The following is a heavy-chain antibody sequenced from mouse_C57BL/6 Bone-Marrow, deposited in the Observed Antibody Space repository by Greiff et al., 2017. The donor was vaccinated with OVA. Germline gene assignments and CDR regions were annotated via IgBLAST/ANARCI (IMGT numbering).Heavy chain of an antibody. CDR2: IYPGSGST. V-gene: IGHV1-55*01. D-gene: IGHD1-1*01. J-gene: IGHJ3*01. CDR1: GYTFTSYW. Sequence: QVQLQQPGAELVKPGASVKMSCKASGYTFTSYWITWVKQRPGQGLEWIGDIYPGSGSTNYNEKFKSKATLTVDTSSSTAYMQLSSLTSEDSAVYYCARSRGIITPPWFAYWGQGTLVTVSA. CDR3: ARSRGIITPPWFAY.